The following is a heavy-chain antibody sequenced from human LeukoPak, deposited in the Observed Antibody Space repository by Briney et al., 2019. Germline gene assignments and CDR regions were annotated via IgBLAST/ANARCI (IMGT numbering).Heavy chain of an antibody. V-gene: IGHV3-48*01. J-gene: IGHJ4*02. CDR1: GFTFSNYS. Sequence: GGPLRLSCAASGFTFSNYSMNWVRQAPGKGLEWVSYISRSSTTIYYADSVKGRLTISRDSAKNSLYLQMNSLRAEDTAVYYCATSGYSSSWYFGWGQGTLVTVSS. CDR3: ATSGYSSSWYFG. CDR2: ISRSSTTI. D-gene: IGHD6-13*01.